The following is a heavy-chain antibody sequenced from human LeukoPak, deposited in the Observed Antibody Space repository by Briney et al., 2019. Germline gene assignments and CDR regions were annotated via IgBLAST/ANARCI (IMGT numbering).Heavy chain of an antibody. D-gene: IGHD4-17*01. CDR3: ARDLVTVTKGFDI. Sequence: SETLSLTCAVSGDSFSSHYWAWIRQPPGEGLEWIGYISYIGSTNYNPSLTSRVTISIDTSKNQFSLRLSSVTAADTAVYYCARDLVTVTKGFDIWGKGKIVSVSS. V-gene: IGHV4-59*11. CDR2: ISYIGST. J-gene: IGHJ3*02. CDR1: GDSFSSHY.